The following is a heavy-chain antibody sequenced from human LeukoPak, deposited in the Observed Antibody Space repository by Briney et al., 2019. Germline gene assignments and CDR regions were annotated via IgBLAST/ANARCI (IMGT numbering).Heavy chain of an antibody. D-gene: IGHD2-15*01. V-gene: IGHV4-4*02. CDR2: IYHSGST. CDR3: ARVERVAATTRSYYFDY. J-gene: IGHJ4*02. Sequence: SGTLSLTCAVSGGSISSSNWWSWVRQPPGKGLEWIGEIYHSGSTNYNPSLKSRVTISVDTSKNQFSLKLSSVTAADTAVYYCARVERVAATTRSYYFDYWGQGTLVTVSS. CDR1: GGSISSSNW.